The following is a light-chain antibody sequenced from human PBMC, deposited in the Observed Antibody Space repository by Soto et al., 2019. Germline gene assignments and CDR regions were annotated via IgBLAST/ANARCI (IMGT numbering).Light chain of an antibody. J-gene: IGKJ1*01. CDR3: QQYGRAPWT. V-gene: IGKV3-20*01. Sequence: EIVLTQSPGTLSLSPGERATLSCRASQSVSSSFLAWYQQKPGQAPRLLIYVASSRATGIPDRVSGSGSGTDFTLAISRLEPEDFAVYYCQQYGRAPWTFGQGTKLVIK. CDR2: VAS. CDR1: QSVSSSF.